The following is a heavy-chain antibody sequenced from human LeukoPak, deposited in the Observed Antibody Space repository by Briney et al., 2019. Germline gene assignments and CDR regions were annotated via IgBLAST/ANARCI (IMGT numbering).Heavy chain of an antibody. CDR2: ISSSSSYI. J-gene: IGHJ5*01. Sequence: PGGSPRLSCAASGFTFSSYSMNWVRQAPGKGLEWVSSISSSSSYIYYADSVKGRFTISRDNAKNSLYLQMNSLRAEDTAVYYCARGPGYCSSTSCSPNWFDSWGQGTLVTVSS. V-gene: IGHV3-21*01. D-gene: IGHD2-2*01. CDR1: GFTFSSYS. CDR3: ARGPGYCSSTSCSPNWFDS.